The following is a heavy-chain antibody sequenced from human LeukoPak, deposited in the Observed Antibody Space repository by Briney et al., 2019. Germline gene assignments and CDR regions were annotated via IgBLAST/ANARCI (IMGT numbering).Heavy chain of an antibody. CDR2: ISAYNGNT. J-gene: IGHJ4*02. CDR3: ARANAWVGATRYFDY. Sequence: GASVKVSCKASGYTFTSYGISWVRQAPGQGLEWMGWISAYNGNTNYAQKLQGRVTMTTDTSTSTAYMELRSLRSDDTAVYYCARANAWVGATRYFDYWGQGTLVTVSS. D-gene: IGHD1-26*01. V-gene: IGHV1-18*01. CDR1: GYTFTSYG.